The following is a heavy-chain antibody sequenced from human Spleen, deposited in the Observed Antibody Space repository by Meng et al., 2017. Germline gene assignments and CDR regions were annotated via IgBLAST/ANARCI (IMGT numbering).Heavy chain of an antibody. Sequence: HVQRPPEWAGRCTPSEHLDLSCGGSVGAFSDYYWSGIRQPPGKGLEWIGEINHSGSTNYNPSLESRATISVDTSQNHLSLKLSSVTAADSAVYYCARGPTTMAHDFDYWGQGTLVTVSS. CDR1: VGAFSDYY. D-gene: IGHD4-11*01. J-gene: IGHJ4*02. CDR3: ARGPTTMAHDFDY. V-gene: IGHV4-34*01. CDR2: INHSGST.